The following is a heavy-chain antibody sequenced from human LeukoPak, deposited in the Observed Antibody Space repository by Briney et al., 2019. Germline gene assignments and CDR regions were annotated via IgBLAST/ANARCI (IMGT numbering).Heavy chain of an antibody. CDR2: ISSSSSYI. V-gene: IGHV3-21*01. CDR1: GFPFSSYS. CDR3: ARDSIAVTGTSRY. J-gene: IGHJ4*02. Sequence: GSLRLSCAASGFPFSSYSMNWVRPAPGKGRGWVSSISSSSSYIYYSDSVKGRFTISRDNAKNSLYLQMNSLRAEDTAVYYCARDSIAVTGTSRYWGQGTLVTVS. D-gene: IGHD6-19*01.